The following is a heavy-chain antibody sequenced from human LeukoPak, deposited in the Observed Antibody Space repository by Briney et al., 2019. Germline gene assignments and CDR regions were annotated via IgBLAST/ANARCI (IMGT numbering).Heavy chain of an antibody. V-gene: IGHV3-23*01. J-gene: IGHJ4*02. CDR3: AKLGNFASGSYSD. CDR1: GLTISSFA. D-gene: IGHD3-10*01. Sequence: GGSQRLSCAASGLTISSFAMSWVRQAPGKGLGWVSTISDSGGYTYYADSVKGRFTISRDNSKNTLYLHMNSLRAEDTAVYYCAKLGNFASGSYSDWGQGTLVTVSS. CDR2: ISDSGGYT.